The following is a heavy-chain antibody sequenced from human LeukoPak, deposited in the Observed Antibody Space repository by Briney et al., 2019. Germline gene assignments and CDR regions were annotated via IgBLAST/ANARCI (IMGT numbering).Heavy chain of an antibody. V-gene: IGHV4-4*08. D-gene: IGHD3-22*01. CDR2: IYIRGGT. Sequence: SETLSLTCTVSGDSISNYYWSWIRQPPGKGLEWIGYIYIRGGTNYNPSLKSRVTISLDMSKNQFSPNLSSVTAADTAVFYCARGGGPDSHYYYYYMDVWGRGTTVTVSS. CDR3: ARGGGPDSHYYYYYMDV. CDR1: GDSISNYY. J-gene: IGHJ6*03.